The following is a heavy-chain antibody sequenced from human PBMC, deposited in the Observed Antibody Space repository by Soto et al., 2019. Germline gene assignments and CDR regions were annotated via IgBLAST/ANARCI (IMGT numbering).Heavy chain of an antibody. J-gene: IGHJ4*02. D-gene: IGHD3-22*01. V-gene: IGHV4-39*01. CDR2: MSYSGSA. CDR1: GGSISSGGYY. Sequence: SETLSLTCAVSGGSISSGGYYWGWIRQPPGKGLEWIGSMSYSGSAYYNASLKSRVTITVDTSKNQFSLKLSSVTAADTAIYYCARHRSMIVVLGYFDYWGQGTLVTVSS. CDR3: ARHRSMIVVLGYFDY.